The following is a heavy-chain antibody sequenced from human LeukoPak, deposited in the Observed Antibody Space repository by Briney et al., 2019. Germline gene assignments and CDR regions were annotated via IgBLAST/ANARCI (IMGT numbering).Heavy chain of an antibody. CDR2: ISAYNGNT. J-gene: IGHJ5*02. CDR3: ATRQYSSRENGFDP. D-gene: IGHD6-13*01. V-gene: IGHV1-18*01. Sequence: ASVKVSCKASGYTFTSYGISWVRQAPGQGLEWMGWISAYNGNTNYAQKLQGRVTMTTDTSTSTAYMDLSSLRSEDTAVYYCATRQYSSRENGFDPWGQGTLVTVSS. CDR1: GYTFTSYG.